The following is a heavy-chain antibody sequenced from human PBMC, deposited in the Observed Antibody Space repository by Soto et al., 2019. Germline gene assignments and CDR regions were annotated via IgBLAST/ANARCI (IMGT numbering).Heavy chain of an antibody. CDR2: LSGSGGST. V-gene: IGHV3-23*01. D-gene: IGHD6-13*01. CDR3: TKVRWPHFDY. J-gene: IGHJ4*02. Sequence: GGSLRLSCAASGFTFSSYAMSWVRQAPVKGLEWVSGLSGSGGSTYYADSVKGRFTISRDNSRNTLYLQMNSLRAEDTAVYYCTKVRWPHFDYWGQGSLVTVSS. CDR1: GFTFSSYA.